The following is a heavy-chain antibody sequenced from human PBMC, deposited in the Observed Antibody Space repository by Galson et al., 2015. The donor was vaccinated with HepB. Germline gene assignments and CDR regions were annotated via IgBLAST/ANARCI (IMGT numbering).Heavy chain of an antibody. CDR1: GFTLSEVS. Sequence: SVKVSCKVSGFTLSEVSMHWVRQTPGNGLEWMGGFDPDDEKTIYSQNFQGRVTMTEDTSTDTAYLELSRRTFADTAIYYCATGLVVSVEEFDFWGQGTLVTVSS. J-gene: IGHJ4*02. CDR3: ATGLVVSVEEFDF. V-gene: IGHV1-24*01. D-gene: IGHD5/OR15-5a*01. CDR2: FDPDDEKT.